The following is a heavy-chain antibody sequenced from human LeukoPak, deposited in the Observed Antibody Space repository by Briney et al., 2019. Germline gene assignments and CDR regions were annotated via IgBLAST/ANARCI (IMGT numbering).Heavy chain of an antibody. Sequence: GGSLRLSCAASGFTFSSYWMNWVRQAPGKGLEWVANIKQDGSEKHYVDSVKGRFTISRDNAKNSLYLQMNSLRAEDTAVYYCARITMIVVVIPNWFDPWGQGTLVTVSS. CDR1: GFTFSSYW. J-gene: IGHJ5*02. V-gene: IGHV3-7*01. D-gene: IGHD3-22*01. CDR2: IKQDGSEK. CDR3: ARITMIVVVIPNWFDP.